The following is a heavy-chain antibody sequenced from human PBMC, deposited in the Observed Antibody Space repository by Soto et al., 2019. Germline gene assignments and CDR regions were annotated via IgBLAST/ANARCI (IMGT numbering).Heavy chain of an antibody. J-gene: IGHJ6*02. D-gene: IGHD3-3*01. CDR2: ISAYNGNT. Sequence: QVQLVQSGAEVKKPGASVKVSCKASGYTFTSYGLSWVRQAPGQGPESMGWISAYNGNTNYAQKLQGRVPMTTDTSPITASIELRSLRSDDTAVYYCARSRGTYYDFWSASLSQGYYYYGMDVCGQGTTVTVSS. CDR3: ARSRGTYYDFWSASLSQGYYYYGMDV. V-gene: IGHV1-18*01. CDR1: GYTFTSYG.